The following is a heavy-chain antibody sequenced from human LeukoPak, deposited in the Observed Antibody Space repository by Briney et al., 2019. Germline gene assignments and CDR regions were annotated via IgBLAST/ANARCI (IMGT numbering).Heavy chain of an antibody. CDR3: AKSRNIVATINFDY. D-gene: IGHD5-12*01. CDR1: GFTFSSYA. V-gene: IGHV3-23*01. Sequence: PGGSLRLSCAASGFTFSSYAMSWVRQAPGKGLEWVSGISNSGGSTYYADSVKGRFTISRDNSKNTLYLQMNSLRAEDTAIYYSAKSRNIVATINFDYWGQGTLVTVSS. CDR2: ISNSGGST. J-gene: IGHJ4*02.